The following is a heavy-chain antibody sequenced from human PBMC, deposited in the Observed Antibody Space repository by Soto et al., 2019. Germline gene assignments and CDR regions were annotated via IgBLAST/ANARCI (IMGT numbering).Heavy chain of an antibody. CDR1: GGSISSGGYY. V-gene: IGHV4-31*03. CDR3: ERVDTAMALPY. J-gene: IGHJ4*02. CDR2: IYYSGST. Sequence: SETLSLTCTVSGGSISSGGYYWSWIRQHPGKGLEWIGYIYYSGSTYYNPSLKSRVTISVDTSKNQFSLKLSSVTAADTAVYYCERVDTAMALPYRGQGTLVTVSS. D-gene: IGHD5-18*01.